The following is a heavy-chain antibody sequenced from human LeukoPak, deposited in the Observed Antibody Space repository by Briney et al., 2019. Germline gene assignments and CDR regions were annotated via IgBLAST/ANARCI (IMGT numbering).Heavy chain of an antibody. J-gene: IGHJ4*02. D-gene: IGHD5-24*01. CDR1: GFPFSSYW. Sequence: GGSLRLSCAASGFPFSSYWMHWVRQAPGKGLEWVSRINSDGGSTAYTESVKGRFTISRDNAKKTVYLQMNSLRAEDTAVYYCARVLSGEMATDWGQRTLVTVSS. V-gene: IGHV3-74*01. CDR3: ARVLSGEMATD. CDR2: INSDGGST.